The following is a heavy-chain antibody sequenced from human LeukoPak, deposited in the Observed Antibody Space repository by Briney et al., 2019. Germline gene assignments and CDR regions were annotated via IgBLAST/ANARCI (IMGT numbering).Heavy chain of an antibody. Sequence: GGSLRLSCAASGFTFSGSAMHWVRQASGEGLEWVGRIAGKVYSYATSYAASVKGRFAISRDDSKNTAYLQMNSLKTEDTAVYYCTRLFYDSSGYMIPGYWGQGTLVTVSS. V-gene: IGHV3-73*01. CDR1: GFTFSGSA. CDR3: TRLFYDSSGYMIPGY. CDR2: IAGKVYSYAT. J-gene: IGHJ4*02. D-gene: IGHD3-22*01.